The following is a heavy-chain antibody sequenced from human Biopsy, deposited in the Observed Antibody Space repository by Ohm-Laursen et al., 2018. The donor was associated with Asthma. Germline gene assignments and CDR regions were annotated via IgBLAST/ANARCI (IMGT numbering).Heavy chain of an antibody. CDR1: GDSITSGGCF. V-gene: IGHV4-31*03. CDR3: ARIPRRSGSYFVDY. J-gene: IGHJ4*02. D-gene: IGHD3-22*01. CDR2: IHHSGTS. Sequence: TLSLTCPVSGDSITSGGCFWNWIRQHPGKGLEWIGYIHHSGTSYFNPSLKSRVSFSRDTSKNQLSLRLSSVTAADTAMYYCARIPRRSGSYFVDYWGQGTLVTVSS.